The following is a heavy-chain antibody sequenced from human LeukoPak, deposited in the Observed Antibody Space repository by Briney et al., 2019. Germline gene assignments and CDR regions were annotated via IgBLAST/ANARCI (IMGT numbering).Heavy chain of an antibody. V-gene: IGHV1-69*04. D-gene: IGHD6-6*01. CDR1: GGTFSSYA. CDR3: ARDIGYSSSSVWFDP. J-gene: IGHJ5*02. Sequence: ASVKVSCKASGGTFSSYAISWVRQAPGQGLEWVGRIIPIFGIANYAQKFQGRVTITADKSTSTAYMELSSLRSEDTAVYYCARDIGYSSSSVWFDPWGQGTLVTVSS. CDR2: IIPIFGIA.